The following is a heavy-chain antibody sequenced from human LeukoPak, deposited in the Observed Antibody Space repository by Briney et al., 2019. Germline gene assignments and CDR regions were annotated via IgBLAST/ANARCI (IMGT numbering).Heavy chain of an antibody. CDR2: ISSSSSTI. CDR1: GFTFSSYE. J-gene: IGHJ6*03. V-gene: IGHV3-48*01. CDR3: ARANYMDV. Sequence: PGGSLRLSCAASGFTFSSYEMNWVRQAPGKGLEWVSYISSSSSTIYYADSVKGRFTISRDNAKNSLYLQMNSLRAEDTAVYYCARANYMDVWGKGTTVTVSS.